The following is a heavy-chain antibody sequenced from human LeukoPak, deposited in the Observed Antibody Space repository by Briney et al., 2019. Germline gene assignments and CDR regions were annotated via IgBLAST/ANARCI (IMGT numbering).Heavy chain of an antibody. J-gene: IGHJ3*02. CDR2: IHYTGTT. Sequence: SETLSLTCIVSGGSINNHYWTWIRQTPGKGLEWIGDIHYTGTTKYNPSLKSRVTISIDTSKNQFSLELSSVTATDTAVYFCATNRAGTYDPPFDIWGQGTMVTVSS. D-gene: IGHD1-26*01. CDR1: GGSINNHY. V-gene: IGHV4-59*08. CDR3: ATNRAGTYDPPFDI.